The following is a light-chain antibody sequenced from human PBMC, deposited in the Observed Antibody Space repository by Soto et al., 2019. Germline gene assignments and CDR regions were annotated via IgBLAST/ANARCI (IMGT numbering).Light chain of an antibody. J-gene: IGKJ3*01. CDR1: LSVSSN. Sequence: ETVMTQSPATLSVSPGERPTLSCRGSLSVSSNLAWYQQKPGQAPRLLIYDASTRATGIPARFSGSGSGTEFTLTISTLQSEDFAVYYCLQYNTWPLTFGPGTKVDIK. V-gene: IGKV3-15*01. CDR2: DAS. CDR3: LQYNTWPLT.